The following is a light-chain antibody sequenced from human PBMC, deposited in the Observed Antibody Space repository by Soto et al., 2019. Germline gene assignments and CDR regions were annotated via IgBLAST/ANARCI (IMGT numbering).Light chain of an antibody. CDR3: SSYTSSSTLGV. V-gene: IGLV2-14*01. J-gene: IGLJ1*01. Sequence: QSALTQPASVSGSPGQSITISCTGTSSDFGGYNYVSWYQQHPGKAPKLMIYAVSNRPSGVSNRFSGSKSGNTASLTISGLQTEDEADYYCSSYTSSSTLGVFGTGTKVTVL. CDR1: SSDFGGYNY. CDR2: AVS.